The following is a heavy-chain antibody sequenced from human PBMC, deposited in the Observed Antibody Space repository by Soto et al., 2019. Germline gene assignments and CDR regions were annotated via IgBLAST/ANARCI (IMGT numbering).Heavy chain of an antibody. V-gene: IGHV1-18*04. Sequence: QEQLVQSGGEVKKPGASVRVSCKASGYTFTKYGITWVRQDPGQGLEWMGWIGVYNGKTNYARKLQGRVIMTADTSASTAYMELRSLRSDDTAVYYCSRARYCTSPSCYNHYYYGMDIWGQGTTVSVSS. J-gene: IGHJ6*02. D-gene: IGHD2-2*02. CDR3: SRARYCTSPSCYNHYYYGMDI. CDR1: GYTFTKYG. CDR2: IGVYNGKT.